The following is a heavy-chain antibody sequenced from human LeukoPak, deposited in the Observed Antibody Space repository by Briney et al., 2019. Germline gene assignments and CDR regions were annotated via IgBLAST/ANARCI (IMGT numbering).Heavy chain of an antibody. D-gene: IGHD2-15*01. CDR1: GYTFTSYG. J-gene: IGHJ5*02. V-gene: IGHV1-18*01. CDR2: ISAYNGNT. Sequence: ASVKVSCKAYGYTFTSYGISWVRQAPGQGLEWMGWISAYNGNTNYAQKLQGRVTMTTDTSTSTAYMELRSLRSDDTAVYYCARRYCSGGSCYVDWFDPCRQGTLVTVSS. CDR3: ARRYCSGGSCYVDWFDP.